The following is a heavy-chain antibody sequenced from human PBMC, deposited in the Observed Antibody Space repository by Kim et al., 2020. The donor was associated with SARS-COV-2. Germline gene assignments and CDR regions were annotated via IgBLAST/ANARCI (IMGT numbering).Heavy chain of an antibody. V-gene: IGHV3-30*18. CDR1: GFTFSSYG. CDR3: AKVGYSSSWYRDGTLYYFDY. D-gene: IGHD6-13*01. CDR2: ISYDGSNK. J-gene: IGHJ4*02. Sequence: GGSLRLSCAASGFTFSSYGMHWVRQAPGKGLEWVAVISYDGSNKYYADSVKGRFTISRDNSKNTLYLQMNSLRAEDTAVYYCAKVGYSSSWYRDGTLYYFDYWGQGTLVTVSS.